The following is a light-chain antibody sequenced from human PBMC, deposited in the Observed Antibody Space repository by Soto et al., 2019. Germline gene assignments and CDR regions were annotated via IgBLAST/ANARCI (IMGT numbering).Light chain of an antibody. J-gene: IGKJ1*01. CDR1: QYINTR. V-gene: IGKV3-11*01. CDR3: HQRQSWPRT. CDR2: QTS. Sequence: IVLTQSPSTVSSFPVDRVPLSCRASQYINTRLAWYQHRPGQAPRLLIYQTSIRAAGIPARFSASGTGTDFTLTISDVQPEDFAVYYCHQRQSWPRTLGQGTKVDIK.